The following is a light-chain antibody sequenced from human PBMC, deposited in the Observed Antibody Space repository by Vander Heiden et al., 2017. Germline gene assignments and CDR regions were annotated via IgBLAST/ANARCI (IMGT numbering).Light chain of an antibody. CDR2: DAS. CDR1: QDIRNY. V-gene: IGKV1-33*01. J-gene: IGKJ3*01. CDR3: QQDDNLPLI. Sequence: DIQMTQSPSSLSASVGDRVTITCQASQDIRNYLNWYQQKPGKAPKLLIYDASHLERGVPSRFSGSGSGTDFTFTISSLQPEDIATYYCQQDDNLPLIFGPGTKVDIK.